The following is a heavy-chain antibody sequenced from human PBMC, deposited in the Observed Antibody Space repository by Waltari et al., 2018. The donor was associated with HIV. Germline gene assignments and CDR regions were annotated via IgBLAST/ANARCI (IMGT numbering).Heavy chain of an antibody. D-gene: IGHD2-15*01. J-gene: IGHJ5*02. V-gene: IGHV4-39*01. CDR1: GGSVFSSVSY. CDR2: LYYTGNT. CDR3: ARLDCSGGTCSPFDP. Sequence: QLQLQESGPGLVKPSETPSLTCTVSGGSVFSSVSYWGWIRPPPGRGLEWIGTLYYTGNTYYNPSLQSRVTISVGVSKNQFSLKLGSVSASDTAVYYCARLDCSGGTCSPFDPWGQGTLVTVSS.